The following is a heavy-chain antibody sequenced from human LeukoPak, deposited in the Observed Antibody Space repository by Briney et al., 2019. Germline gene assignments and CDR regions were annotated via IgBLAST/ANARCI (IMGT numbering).Heavy chain of an antibody. D-gene: IGHD3-3*01. J-gene: IGHJ3*02. CDR2: IIPIFGTA. V-gene: IGHV1-69*05. CDR3: ARVRVTIFGVVTSDAFDI. CDR1: GGTFSSYA. Sequence: ASVKVSCKASGGTFSSYAISWVRRAPGQGLEWMGGIIPIFGTANYAQKFQGRVTITTDESTSTAYMELSSLRSEDTAVYYCARVRVTIFGVVTSDAFDIWGQGTMVTVSS.